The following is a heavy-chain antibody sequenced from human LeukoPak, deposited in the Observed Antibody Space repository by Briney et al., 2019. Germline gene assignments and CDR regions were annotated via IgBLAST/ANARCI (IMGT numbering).Heavy chain of an antibody. CDR2: ISAYNGNT. D-gene: IGHD3-3*01. V-gene: IGHV1-18*01. CDR1: GYTFTSYG. J-gene: IGHJ5*02. CDR3: ARDLGDRFLEWLLRPNWFDP. Sequence: ASVKVSCKASGYTFTSYGISWVRQAPGQGLEWMGWISAYNGNTNYAQKLQGRVTMTTDTSTSTAYMELRSLRSDDTAVYYCARDLGDRFLEWLLRPNWFDPWGQGTLVTVSS.